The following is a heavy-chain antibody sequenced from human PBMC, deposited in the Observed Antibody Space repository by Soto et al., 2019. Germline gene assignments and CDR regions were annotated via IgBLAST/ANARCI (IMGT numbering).Heavy chain of an antibody. CDR3: ASGLLWFGESNYFDY. J-gene: IGHJ4*02. CDR2: IYYRGST. D-gene: IGHD3-10*01. V-gene: IGHV4-39*01. CDR1: GGSISSSSYY. Sequence: SETLSLTCTVSGGSISSSSYYWGWIRQPPGKGLEWIGSIYYRGSTYYNPSPKSRVTISVDTSKNQFSLKLSSVTAADTAVYYCASGLLWFGESNYFDYWGQGTLVTVS.